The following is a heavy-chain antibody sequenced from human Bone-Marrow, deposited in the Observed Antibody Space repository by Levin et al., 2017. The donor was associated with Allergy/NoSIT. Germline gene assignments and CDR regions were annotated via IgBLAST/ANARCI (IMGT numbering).Heavy chain of an antibody. CDR3: ARDDRGSYYYYYGLDV. Sequence: PGGSLRLSCAASGFNVGTYWMSWVRLAPGKGLEWVAKMKEDGSERYYAGSVRGRFTISRDNAKNSVYLELNNVRAEDTAVYYCARDDRGSYYYYYGLDVWGQGTTVTVS. CDR2: MKEDGSER. D-gene: IGHD3-10*01. CDR1: GFNVGTYW. J-gene: IGHJ6*02. V-gene: IGHV3-7*01.